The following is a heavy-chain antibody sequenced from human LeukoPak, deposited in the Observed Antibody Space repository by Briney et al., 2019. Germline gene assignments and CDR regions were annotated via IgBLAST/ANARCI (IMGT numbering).Heavy chain of an antibody. CDR3: ASLPRRTDIVVVPAAIPTGDVMDV. J-gene: IGHJ6*02. Sequence: ASVTVSCKASGYTFTGYYMHWVRQAPGQGLEWMGWINPNSGGTNYAQKFQGRVTMTRDTSISTAYMELSRLRSDDTAVYYCASLPRRTDIVVVPAAIPTGDVMDVWGQGTTVTVSS. CDR1: GYTFTGYY. CDR2: INPNSGGT. V-gene: IGHV1-2*02. D-gene: IGHD2-2*02.